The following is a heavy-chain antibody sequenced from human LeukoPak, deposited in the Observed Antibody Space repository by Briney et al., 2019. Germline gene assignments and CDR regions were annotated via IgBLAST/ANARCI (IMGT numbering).Heavy chain of an antibody. Sequence: GGSLRLSCAVSGFTFSSYSMNWVRQAPGKGLEWVSSISSNSRYTYYADSVKGRFTISRDNAKNSLFLQMNSLRAEDTAVYYCARTQQQPKQSWVWFDPWGQGTLVTVSS. CDR2: ISSNSRYT. CDR1: GFTFSSYS. CDR3: ARTQQQPKQSWVWFDP. J-gene: IGHJ5*02. D-gene: IGHD6-13*01. V-gene: IGHV3-21*04.